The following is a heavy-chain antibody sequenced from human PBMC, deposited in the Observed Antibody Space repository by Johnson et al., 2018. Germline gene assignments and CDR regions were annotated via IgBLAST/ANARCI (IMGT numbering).Heavy chain of an antibody. D-gene: IGHD3-16*01. CDR1: GGSISSNY. J-gene: IGHJ3*02. V-gene: IGHV4-59*01. CDR2: IHYSGST. CDR3: AKIKEGGASFDI. Sequence: QVQLVESGPGLVKXSETLSLXCTVSGGSISSNYCSWIRQSPGMGLQWIGYIHYSGSTSYNPSLKSRVTMSVDASKNEFYLEVTSVTAADTAVYYCAKIKEGGASFDIWGQGTVVTVSS.